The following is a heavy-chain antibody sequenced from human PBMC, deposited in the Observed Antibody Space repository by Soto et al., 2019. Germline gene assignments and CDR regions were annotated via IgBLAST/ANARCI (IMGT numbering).Heavy chain of an antibody. D-gene: IGHD4-17*01. CDR1: GGSISPYY. J-gene: IGHJ4*02. CDR3: VRVGGYYGDYPNFDY. V-gene: IGHV4-59*01. CDR2: IYYSGST. Sequence: SETLSLTCTVSGGSISPYYWSWIRQPPGKGLEWIGYIYYSGSTKYNPSLKSRVIISVDRTKNHFSLRLNSVTTADSAVYYCVRVGGYYGDYPNFDYWGQGTLVTVSS.